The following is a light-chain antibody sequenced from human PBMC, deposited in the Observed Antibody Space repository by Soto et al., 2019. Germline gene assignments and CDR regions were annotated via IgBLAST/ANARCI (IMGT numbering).Light chain of an antibody. J-gene: IGLJ1*01. CDR3: RSYTSSNTLYV. Sequence: QSALTQPASVSGSPGQSIAISCTGTSSDVGSYNLVSWYQQHPGKAPKLMIYDVGNRPSGVSDRFSGSKSGNTASLTISGLQAEDEADYYCRSYTSSNTLYVFGTGTKVTVL. V-gene: IGLV2-14*03. CDR1: SSDVGSYNL. CDR2: DVG.